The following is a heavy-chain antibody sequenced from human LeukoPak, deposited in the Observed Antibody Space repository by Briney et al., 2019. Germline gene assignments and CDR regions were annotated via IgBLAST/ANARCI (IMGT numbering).Heavy chain of an antibody. CDR3: VRVKGTYFDF. J-gene: IGHJ4*02. CDR1: RFPFSSYS. D-gene: IGHD1-1*01. CDR2: ISASGSNI. Sequence: GGSLRLSCAASRFPFSSYSMNWVRQAPGKGLEWVSYISASGSNIYYLDSVKGRFTVSRDNAMNSLFLQMDRPRAEDTAVYYCVRVKGTYFDFWGQGTLVTVSS. V-gene: IGHV3-48*01.